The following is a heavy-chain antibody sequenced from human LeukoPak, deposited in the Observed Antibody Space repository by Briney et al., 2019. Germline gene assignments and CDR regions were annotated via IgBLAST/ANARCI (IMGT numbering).Heavy chain of an antibody. V-gene: IGHV3-30*04. CDR1: GFTFTDYS. CDR3: ARDPAGGSWHFDY. D-gene: IGHD6-13*01. J-gene: IGHJ4*02. CDR2: ISYDGSNK. Sequence: TGGSLRLSCAASGFTFTDYSMSWVRQAPGKGLEWVAVISYDGSNKYYADFVKGRFTISRDNSKNTLYLQMNSLRAEDTAVYYCARDPAGGSWHFDYWGQGTLVTVSS.